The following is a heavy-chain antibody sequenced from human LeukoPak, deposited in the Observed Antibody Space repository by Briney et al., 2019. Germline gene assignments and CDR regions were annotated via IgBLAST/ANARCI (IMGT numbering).Heavy chain of an antibody. J-gene: IGHJ5*02. CDR1: GFTFSSHE. Sequence: GGSLRLSCAASGFTFSSHEMNWVRQAPGKGLEWVSYISSSGSTIYYADSVKGRFTISRDNAKNSLYLQMNSLRAEDTAVYYCARSRQWLDLRPSNWFDPWGQGTLVTVSS. D-gene: IGHD6-19*01. V-gene: IGHV3-48*03. CDR2: ISSSGSTI. CDR3: ARSRQWLDLRPSNWFDP.